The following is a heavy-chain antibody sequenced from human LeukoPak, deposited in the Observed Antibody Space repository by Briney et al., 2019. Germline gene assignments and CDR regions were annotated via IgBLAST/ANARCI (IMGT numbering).Heavy chain of an antibody. Sequence: WIRQPPGKGLEWVAVISYEGNNKYYADSVKGRFTISRDNSKNTLYLQMNSLRAEDTAVYYCAKDSILIPASKSALDYWGQGTLVTVSS. J-gene: IGHJ4*02. CDR3: AKDSILIPASKSALDY. V-gene: IGHV3-30-3*02. CDR2: ISYEGNNK. D-gene: IGHD2-2*01.